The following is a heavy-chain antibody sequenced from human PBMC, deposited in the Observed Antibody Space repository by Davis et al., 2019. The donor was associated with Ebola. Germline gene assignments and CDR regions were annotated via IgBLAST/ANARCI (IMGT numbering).Heavy chain of an antibody. CDR1: GYTFTSYG. CDR3: ATFTLLEWLSEQGEDYYYGMDV. J-gene: IGHJ6*02. V-gene: IGHV1-8*02. D-gene: IGHD3-3*01. Sequence: ASVKVSCKASGYTFTSYGISWVRQAPGQGLEWMGWMNPNSGNTGYAQKFQGRVTMTRNTSISTAYMELSSLRSEDTAVYYCATFTLLEWLSEQGEDYYYGMDVWGQGTTVTVSS. CDR2: MNPNSGNT.